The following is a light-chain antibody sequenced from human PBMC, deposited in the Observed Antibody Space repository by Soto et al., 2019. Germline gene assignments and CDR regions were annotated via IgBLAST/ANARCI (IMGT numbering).Light chain of an antibody. V-gene: IGKV3-20*01. CDR3: QQSGSSPWT. Sequence: EIVLTQSPATLSLSPGERATLSCRARQSVRNNYLAWYQQTPGQARRPVIYDTSSRAVGIPERLRGSGCGRDFTLTISRVEPEDFAVYYCQQSGSSPWTFGQGKTVDI. J-gene: IGKJ1*01. CDR1: QSVRNNY. CDR2: DTS.